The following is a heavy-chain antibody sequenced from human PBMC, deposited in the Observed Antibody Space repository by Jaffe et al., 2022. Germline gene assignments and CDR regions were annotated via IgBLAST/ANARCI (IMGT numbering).Heavy chain of an antibody. Sequence: QVQLQESGPGLVKPSETLSLTCTVSGGSISSYYWSWIRQPPGKGLEWIGYIYYSGSTNYNPSLKSRVTISVDTSKNQFSLKLSSVTAADTAVYYCARDPGSGCNDYWGQGTLVTVSS. CDR1: GGSISSYY. CDR3: ARDPGSGCNDY. CDR2: IYYSGST. V-gene: IGHV4-59*01. J-gene: IGHJ4*02. D-gene: IGHD6-19*01.